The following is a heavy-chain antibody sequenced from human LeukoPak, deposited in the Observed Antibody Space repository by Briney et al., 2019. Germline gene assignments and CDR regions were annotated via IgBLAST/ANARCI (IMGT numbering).Heavy chain of an antibody. CDR3: AVGGSSEGV. V-gene: IGHV3-7*01. Sequence: PGGSLRLSCAASGLTFSNYWMSWVRQVPGKGLEWVANIKYDESENYYVDSVKGRFTISRDNAKNSLYLQMNSLRVEDTAVYYCAVGGSSEGVWGQGTTVTVSS. CDR2: IKYDESEN. J-gene: IGHJ6*02. CDR1: GLTFSNYW. D-gene: IGHD6-6*01.